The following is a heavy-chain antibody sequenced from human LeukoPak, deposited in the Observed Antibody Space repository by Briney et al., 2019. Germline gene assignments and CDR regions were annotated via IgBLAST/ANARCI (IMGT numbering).Heavy chain of an antibody. Sequence: GGSLRLSCAASGFTFSRYWMHWVRQAPGEGLVWVSRMNSDGSSTSYADSVKGRFTISRDNAKNTLYLQMNSLRADDTAVYYCTRDICSCIGCYPRARFDYWGQGTLATVSS. CDR2: MNSDGSST. J-gene: IGHJ4*02. CDR3: TRDICSCIGCYPRARFDY. V-gene: IGHV3-74*01. D-gene: IGHD2-2*01. CDR1: GFTFSRYW.